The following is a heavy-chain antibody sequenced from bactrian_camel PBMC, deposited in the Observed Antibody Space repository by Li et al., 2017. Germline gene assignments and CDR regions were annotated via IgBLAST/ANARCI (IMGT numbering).Heavy chain of an antibody. CDR3: AAGWTLCPPRSKAPLNF. V-gene: IGHV3S1*01. CDR1: GYTAYR. D-gene: IGHD5*01. Sequence: HVQLVESGGGAVRIGESLRLSCVASGYTAYRMAWFRQAPGREREAVAAICAGDGTTNYADSVKGRFSISKDSARHTLYLQMVNLNPEDTAMYYCAAGWTLCPPRSKAPLNFWGQGTQVTVS. CDR2: ICAGDGTT. J-gene: IGHJ4*01.